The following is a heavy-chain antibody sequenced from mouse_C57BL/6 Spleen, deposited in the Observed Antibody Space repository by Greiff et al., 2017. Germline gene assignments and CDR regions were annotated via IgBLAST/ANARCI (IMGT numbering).Heavy chain of an antibody. J-gene: IGHJ1*03. D-gene: IGHD1-1*01. V-gene: IGHV1-80*01. CDR1: GYAFSSYW. Sequence: VQLQQSGAELVKPGASVKISCKASGYAFSSYWMNWVKQRPGKGLEWIGQIYPGDGDTNYNGKFKGKATLTADKSSSTAYMQLSSLTSEDSAVYFCARSGATTRGYFDVWGTGTTVTVSS. CDR2: IYPGDGDT. CDR3: ARSGATTRGYFDV.